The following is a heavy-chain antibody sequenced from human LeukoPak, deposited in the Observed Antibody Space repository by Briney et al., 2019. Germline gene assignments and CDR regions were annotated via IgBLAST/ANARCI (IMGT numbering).Heavy chain of an antibody. J-gene: IGHJ6*03. CDR2: ISSSSSYI. CDR3: ARGIGATIVGDRGYYYYYMDV. V-gene: IGHV3-21*01. D-gene: IGHD5-12*01. Sequence: GGSLRLSCAASGFTFSSYSMNWVRQAPGKGLEWVSSISSSSSYIYYADSVKGRFTISRDNAKNSLYLQMNSLRAEDTAVYYCARGIGATIVGDRGYYYYYMDVWGKGTTVTVSS. CDR1: GFTFSSYS.